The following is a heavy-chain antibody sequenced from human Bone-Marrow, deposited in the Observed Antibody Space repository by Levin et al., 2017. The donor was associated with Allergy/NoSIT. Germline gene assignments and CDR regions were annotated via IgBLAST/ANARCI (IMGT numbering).Heavy chain of an antibody. CDR1: GYTFTSYY. Sequence: ASVKVSCKASGYTFTSYYMHWVRQAPGQGLEWMGIINPSGGSTSYAQKFQGRVTMTRDTSTSTVYMELSSLRSEDTAVYYCARDVFYGSGSYSPAFDIWGQGTMVTVSS. D-gene: IGHD3-10*01. J-gene: IGHJ3*02. CDR2: INPSGGST. V-gene: IGHV1-46*01. CDR3: ARDVFYGSGSYSPAFDI.